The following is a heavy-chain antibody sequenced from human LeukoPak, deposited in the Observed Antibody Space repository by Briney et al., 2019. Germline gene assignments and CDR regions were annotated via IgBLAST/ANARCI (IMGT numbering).Heavy chain of an antibody. CDR1: RGTFSSYA. CDR2: ITPNSGGT. CDR3: ARGFRLSAIEDWFDP. D-gene: IGHD2-2*02. V-gene: IGHV1-2*02. Sequence: ASVKVSCKASRGTFSSYAISWVRQAPGQGLEWMGWITPNSGGTKYAQRFQGRVTMTRDTSISTAYMELSGLRSDDTAVYYCARGFRLSAIEDWFDPWGQGTLVTVSS. J-gene: IGHJ5*02.